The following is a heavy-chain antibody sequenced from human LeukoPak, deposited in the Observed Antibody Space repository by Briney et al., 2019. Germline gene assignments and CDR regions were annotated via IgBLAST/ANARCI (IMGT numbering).Heavy chain of an antibody. D-gene: IGHD3-3*01. CDR2: IYYSGST. CDR3: AGGDSITIFGVAAL. J-gene: IGHJ4*02. CDR1: GGSISSYY. V-gene: IGHV4-59*01. Sequence: SETLSLTCTVSGGSISSYYWSWIRQPPGKGLEWIGYIYYSGSTNYNPSLKSRVTISVDTPKNQFSLKLSSVTAADTAVYYCAGGDSITIFGVAALWGQGTLVTVSS.